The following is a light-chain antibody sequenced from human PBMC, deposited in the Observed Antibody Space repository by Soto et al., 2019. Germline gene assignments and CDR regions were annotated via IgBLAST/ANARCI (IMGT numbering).Light chain of an antibody. J-gene: IGLJ1*01. CDR1: NNL. V-gene: IGLV2-23*01. CDR3: CAYVGARSYV. CDR2: EGT. Sequence: ASVSGSPGQSITISCTGTNNLVSWYQQHPGKAPKVVLYEGTKRPSGVSNRFSGSNSGSTASLTISGLQAEDEAHYFCCAYVGARSYVFGPGTKVTVL.